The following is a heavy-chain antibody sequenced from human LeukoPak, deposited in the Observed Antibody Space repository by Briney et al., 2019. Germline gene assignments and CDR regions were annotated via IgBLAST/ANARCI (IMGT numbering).Heavy chain of an antibody. Sequence: GGSLTLSCAASGYTFDDCAMHWVRQAPGKCLEWVSLISGDGGNTYYADSAKGRFTISRDNSIDSQYLQMNSLRTEDTALYYCAKGVAVSDDAFDVWGQGTMVTVSS. CDR1: GYTFDDCA. D-gene: IGHD6-19*01. J-gene: IGHJ3*01. CDR2: ISGDGGNT. V-gene: IGHV3-43*02. CDR3: AKGVAVSDDAFDV.